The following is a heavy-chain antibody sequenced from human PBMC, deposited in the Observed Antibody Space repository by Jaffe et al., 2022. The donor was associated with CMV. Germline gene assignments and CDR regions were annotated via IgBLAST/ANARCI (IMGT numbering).Heavy chain of an antibody. CDR1: GYTFTGYF. J-gene: IGHJ6*03. CDR3: ARGAAGGRFQYFYYMDV. D-gene: IGHD6-13*01. Sequence: QVQLVQSGAEMKKPGASVKVSCKASGYTFTGYFIHWVRQAPGQGLEWMGWINPQTGGTNYAQTFQDWVTMTRDTSLATVYMEMSRLKSDDTAVYYCARGAAGGRFQYFYYMDVWGKGTTVTVSS. CDR2: INPQTGGT. V-gene: IGHV1-2*04.